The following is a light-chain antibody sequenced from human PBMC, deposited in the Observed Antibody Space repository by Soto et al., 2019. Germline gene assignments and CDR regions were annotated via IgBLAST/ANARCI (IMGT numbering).Light chain of an antibody. CDR3: SSYTNTNTP. V-gene: IGLV2-14*01. CDR1: SSDVGANDL. CDR2: EVK. Sequence: QSALTQPASVSGSPGQSIAISCTGTSSDVGANDLVSWYQQHPGKAPKLLIYEVKSRPSGVSNRFSGSKSGNTASLTISGLQAEDEATYYCSSYTNTNTPFGTGTKAPS. J-gene: IGLJ1*01.